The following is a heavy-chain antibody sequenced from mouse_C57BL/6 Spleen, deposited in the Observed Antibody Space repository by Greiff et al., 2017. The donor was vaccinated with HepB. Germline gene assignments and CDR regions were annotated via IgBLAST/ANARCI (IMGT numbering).Heavy chain of an antibody. J-gene: IGHJ2*01. V-gene: IGHV5-4*01. Sequence: EVQGVESGGGLVKPGGSLKLSCAASGFTFSSYAMSWVRQTPEKRLEWVATISDGGSYTYYPDNVKGRFTISRDKAKNNLYLQMSHLKSEDTAMYYCARDYYYGSSFDYWGQGTTLTVSS. CDR1: GFTFSSYA. CDR3: ARDYYYGSSFDY. CDR2: ISDGGSYT. D-gene: IGHD1-1*01.